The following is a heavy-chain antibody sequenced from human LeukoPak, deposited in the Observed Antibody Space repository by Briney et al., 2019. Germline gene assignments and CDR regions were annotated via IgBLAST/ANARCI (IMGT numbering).Heavy chain of an antibody. CDR3: ARVRGYCTNGVCYGGLDY. V-gene: IGHV1-69*05. J-gene: IGHJ4*02. CDR1: GGTFSSYA. D-gene: IGHD2-8*01. Sequence: SVKVSCKASGGTFSSYAISWVRQAPGQGLGWMGGIIPIFGTANYAQKFQGRVTITTDESTSTAYMELSSLRSEDTAVYYCARVRGYCTNGVCYGGLDYWGQGTLVTVSS. CDR2: IIPIFGTA.